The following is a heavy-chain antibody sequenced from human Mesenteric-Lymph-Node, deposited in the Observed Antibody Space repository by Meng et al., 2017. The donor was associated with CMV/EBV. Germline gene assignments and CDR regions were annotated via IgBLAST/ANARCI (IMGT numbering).Heavy chain of an antibody. CDR2: INSDGSST. CDR1: GFTFSSYW. V-gene: IGHV3-74*01. D-gene: IGHD1-7*01. J-gene: IGHJ4*02. CDR3: ATHLNWNYERDLVDY. Sequence: GESLKISCAASGFTFSSYWMHWVRQAPGKGLVWVSRINSDGSSTSYADSVKGRFTISRDNAKNTLYLQMNSLRAEDTAVYYCATHLNWNYERDLVDYWGQGTLVTVSS.